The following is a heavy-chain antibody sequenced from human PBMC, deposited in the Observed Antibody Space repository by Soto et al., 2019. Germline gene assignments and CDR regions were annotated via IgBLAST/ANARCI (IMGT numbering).Heavy chain of an antibody. V-gene: IGHV3-30*03. J-gene: IGHJ6*02. CDR1: GFSFNTSG. Sequence: QVQLVESGGGVVQPGRALRVSCAASGFSFNTSGMHWVRQAPGKGLEWVAVIAFDGSQDFYGDSVRGRFTISRDNSKNTLFLQMKSLTPEDTAVYYCATTVRVTHYLYYGMDVWGQGTTVTVSS. D-gene: IGHD2-21*02. CDR2: IAFDGSQD. CDR3: ATTVRVTHYLYYGMDV.